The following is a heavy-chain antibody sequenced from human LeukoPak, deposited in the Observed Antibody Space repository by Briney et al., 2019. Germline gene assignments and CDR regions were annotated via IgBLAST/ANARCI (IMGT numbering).Heavy chain of an antibody. D-gene: IGHD3-22*01. CDR1: GFTFSGSA. Sequence: GGSLRLSCAASGFTFSGSAMHWVRQASGKGLEWVGRIRSKANSYATAYAASVKGRFTISRDDSKNTAYLQMNSLKTEDTAVYYCVSKITTSYYWGQGTLVIVSS. J-gene: IGHJ4*02. CDR3: VSKITTSYY. CDR2: IRSKANSYAT. V-gene: IGHV3-73*01.